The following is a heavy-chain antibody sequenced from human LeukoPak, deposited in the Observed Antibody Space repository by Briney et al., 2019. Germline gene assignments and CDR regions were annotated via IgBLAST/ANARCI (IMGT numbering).Heavy chain of an antibody. CDR2: INPNSGST. Sequence: ASVKVSCKASGYTFTGYYMHWVRQAPGQGLEWMGRINPNSGSTSYAQKFQGRVTMTRDTSTSTVYMELSSLRSEDTAVYYCARDGDYYDSSGPFDYWGQGTLVTVSS. CDR1: GYTFTGYY. J-gene: IGHJ4*02. CDR3: ARDGDYYDSSGPFDY. D-gene: IGHD3-22*01. V-gene: IGHV1-46*01.